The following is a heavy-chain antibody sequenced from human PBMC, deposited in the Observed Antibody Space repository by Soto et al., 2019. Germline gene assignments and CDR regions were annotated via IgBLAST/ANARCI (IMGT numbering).Heavy chain of an antibody. CDR3: VRGGSNYAY. CDR2: IKPDESEK. V-gene: IGHV3-7*01. J-gene: IGHJ4*02. D-gene: IGHD4-4*01. CDR1: GFTFSDSW. Sequence: EVQLVESGGGLVQPGGSLRLSCTASGFTFSDSWMTWVRQAPGKGLEWVARIKPDESEKKYEDSVKGRFSISRDNAKNSMYLQMESLRGEDTALYYCVRGGSNYAYWGQGTLVTVSS.